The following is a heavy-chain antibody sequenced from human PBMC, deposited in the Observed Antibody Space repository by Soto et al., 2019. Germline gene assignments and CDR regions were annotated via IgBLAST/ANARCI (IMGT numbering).Heavy chain of an antibody. D-gene: IGHD2-21*02. J-gene: IGHJ3*02. Sequence: SSETLSLTCTVSGGSISSYYWSWIRQPPGKGLEWIGYIYYSGSTNYNPSLKSRVTISVDTSKNQFSLKLSSVTAADTAVYYCARAQGTAIALDICGKGTMRTVSS. CDR1: GGSISSYY. CDR2: IYYSGST. CDR3: ARAQGTAIALDI. V-gene: IGHV4-59*01.